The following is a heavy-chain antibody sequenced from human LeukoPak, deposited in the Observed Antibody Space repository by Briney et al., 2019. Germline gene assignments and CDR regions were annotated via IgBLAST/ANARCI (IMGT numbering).Heavy chain of an antibody. J-gene: IGHJ5*02. Sequence: GGSLRLSCAAAGFTFTDYSMNWVRQAPGKGLEWVSTISSDSGHIYYADSVKARFTISRDNAENSLYLQINSLRAEDTAVYYCARDELPDGPGIAAAGTENWFDPWGQGTLVTVSS. CDR3: ARDELPDGPGIAAAGTENWFDP. CDR1: GFTFTDYS. D-gene: IGHD6-13*01. V-gene: IGHV3-21*04. CDR2: ISSDSGHI.